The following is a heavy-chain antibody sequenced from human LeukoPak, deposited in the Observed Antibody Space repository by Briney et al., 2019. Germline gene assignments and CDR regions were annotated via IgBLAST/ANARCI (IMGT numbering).Heavy chain of an antibody. V-gene: IGHV4-34*01. CDR2: INHRGNT. Sequence: TSETLSLTCAVWGGPFSGYYWSGIRQPPGRGLECIGEINHRGNTNYNPSLKTRVTISVDTSKNQCSLKLSSVTAADTAVYYCARRGRGYALIYYFDYWGQGTLVTVSS. J-gene: IGHJ4*02. CDR1: GGPFSGYY. CDR3: ARRGRGYALIYYFDY. D-gene: IGHD5-12*01.